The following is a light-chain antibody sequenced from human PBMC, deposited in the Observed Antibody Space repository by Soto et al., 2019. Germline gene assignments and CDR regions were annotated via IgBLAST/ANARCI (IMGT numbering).Light chain of an antibody. CDR2: ATS. Sequence: EIVLTQSPGTLSLSPGERATLSCRASQTVTSSYFAWYQQRPGQAPRLLIYATSSRATGIPDRFSGSGSGTDFTLTISRLEPEDFAVYYCQQYDYSRTFGQGTKVDIK. J-gene: IGKJ1*01. CDR3: QQYDYSRT. CDR1: QTVTSSY. V-gene: IGKV3-20*01.